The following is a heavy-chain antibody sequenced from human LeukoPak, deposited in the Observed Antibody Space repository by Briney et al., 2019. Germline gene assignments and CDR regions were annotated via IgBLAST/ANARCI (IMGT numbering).Heavy chain of an antibody. V-gene: IGHV3-53*01. J-gene: IGHJ6*02. D-gene: IGHD4-17*01. CDR2: IYSGGST. CDR1: GFTVSSNY. Sequence: GGSLRLSCAASGFTVSSNYMSWVRQAPGKRLEWVSVIYSGGSTYYADSVKGRFTISRDNSKNTLYLQMNSLRAEDTAVYYCARDLIVAEDLVGYGDYYYGMDVWGQGTTVTVSS. CDR3: ARDLIVAEDLVGYGDYYYGMDV.